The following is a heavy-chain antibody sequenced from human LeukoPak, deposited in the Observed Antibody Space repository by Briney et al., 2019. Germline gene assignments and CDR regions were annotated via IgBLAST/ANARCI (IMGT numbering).Heavy chain of an antibody. CDR1: GYTFTSYG. J-gene: IGHJ4*02. V-gene: IGHV1-18*01. CDR2: ISAYNGNT. D-gene: IGHD4-11*01. CDR3: ARAETTLLLNY. Sequence: GASVKVSCKASGYTFTSYGISWVRQAPGQGLEWMGWISAYNGNTNYAQKLQGRVTLTTDTSMSTVYMELRSLTSDDTAVYYCARAETTLLLNYWGQGTLVTVSS.